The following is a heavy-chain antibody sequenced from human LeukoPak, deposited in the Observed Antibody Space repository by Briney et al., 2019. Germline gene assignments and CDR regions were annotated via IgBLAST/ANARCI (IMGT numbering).Heavy chain of an antibody. J-gene: IGHJ3*02. CDR2: ISSSSSYI. Sequence: GGSLRLSCAASGFTFSSYSMNWVRQAPGKGLEWVSSISSSSSYIYYADSVKGRFTISRGNAKNSRYLQMNSLRAEDTAVYYCARAGGWFGDYAFVIWGQGTMVTVPS. CDR1: GFTFSSYS. D-gene: IGHD3-10*01. V-gene: IGHV3-21*01. CDR3: ARAGGWFGDYAFVI.